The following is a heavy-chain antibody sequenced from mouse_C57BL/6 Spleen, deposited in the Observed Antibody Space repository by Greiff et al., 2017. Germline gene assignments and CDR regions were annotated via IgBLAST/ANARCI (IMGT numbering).Heavy chain of an antibody. CDR2: IYPGDGDT. J-gene: IGHJ2*01. CDR1: GYAFSSSW. Sequence: VHLVESGPELVKPGASVKISCKASGYAFSSSWMNWVKQRPGKGLEWIGRIYPGDGDTNYNGKFKGKATLTADKSSSTAYMQLSSLTSEDSAVYFCAREDYYGSPYFDYWGQGTTLTVSS. V-gene: IGHV1-82*01. D-gene: IGHD1-1*01. CDR3: AREDYYGSPYFDY.